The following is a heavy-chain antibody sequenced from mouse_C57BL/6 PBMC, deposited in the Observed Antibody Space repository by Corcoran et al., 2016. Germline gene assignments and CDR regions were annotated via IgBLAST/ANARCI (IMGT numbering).Heavy chain of an antibody. CDR1: GYTFTDYY. J-gene: IGHJ1*03. V-gene: IGHV1-26*01. D-gene: IGHD1-1*01. CDR2: INPNNGGT. CDR3: ARKLLVRYWYFDV. Sequence: EVQLQQSGPELVKPGASVKISCKASGYTFTDYYMNWVKQSHGKSLEWIGDINPNNGGTSYNQKFKGKATLTVDKSSSTAYMELRSLTSEDSAVYYCARKLLVRYWYFDVWGTGTTVTVSS.